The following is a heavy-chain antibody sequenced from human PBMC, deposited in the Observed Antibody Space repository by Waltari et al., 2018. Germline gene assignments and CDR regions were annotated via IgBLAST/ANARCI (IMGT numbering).Heavy chain of an antibody. Sequence: EVQLLESGGGLVQPGGSLRLSCAASGFTFDSYAMGWVRQAPGKGLEWVSAMSGSGYSAYYVDSLKGRFTISRDNSKNTLYLQMDSLRAEDTAVYNCAKISRRAVAGSYFDYWGQGTLVTVSS. CDR3: AKISRRAVAGSYFDY. CDR2: MSGSGYSA. V-gene: IGHV3-23*01. CDR1: GFTFDSYA. J-gene: IGHJ4*02. D-gene: IGHD6-19*01.